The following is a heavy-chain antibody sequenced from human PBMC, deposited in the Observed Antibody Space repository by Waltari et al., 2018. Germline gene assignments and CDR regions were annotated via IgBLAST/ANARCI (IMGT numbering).Heavy chain of an antibody. Sequence: QVQLQESGPGLVKPSQTLSLTCTVSGGSISSGGYYWSWIRQHPGKGLEWIGYIYYSGSTYYNPSLKSRVTRSVDTSKNQFSLKLSSVTAADTAVYYCARGRTRYYGGNSYFDYWGQGTLVTVSS. CDR3: ARGRTRYYGGNSYFDY. CDR2: IYYSGST. CDR1: GGSISSGGYY. V-gene: IGHV4-31*03. D-gene: IGHD4-17*01. J-gene: IGHJ4*02.